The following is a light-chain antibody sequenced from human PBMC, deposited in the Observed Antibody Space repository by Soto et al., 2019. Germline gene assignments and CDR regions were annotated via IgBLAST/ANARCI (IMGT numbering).Light chain of an antibody. V-gene: IGLV2-14*01. CDR1: SSDVGGNNH. CDR3: NSFAGSRGYV. J-gene: IGLJ1*01. CDR2: GVT. Sequence: QSALTQPASVSGSPGQSITISCAGTSSDVGGNNHVSWYQQHPGKAPKLIIYGVTNRPSGVSYRFSGSKSGNTASLTISGLRAEDGADYYCNSFAGSRGYVFGTGTKVTVL.